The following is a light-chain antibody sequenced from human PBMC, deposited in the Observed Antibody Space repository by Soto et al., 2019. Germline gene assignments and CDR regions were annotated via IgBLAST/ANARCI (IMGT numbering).Light chain of an antibody. CDR1: SSDVGGYNF. CDR3: SSYACGNTLV. CDR2: EVN. V-gene: IGLV2-8*01. J-gene: IGLJ2*01. Sequence: QSALTQPPSASGSPGQSVTISCTGTSSDVGGYNFVSWYQQHPGKAPKLIISEVNKRPSWVPDRFSGSKSGNTASLTVSGLQAEDEADYYCSSYACGNTLVFGGGTKVTVL.